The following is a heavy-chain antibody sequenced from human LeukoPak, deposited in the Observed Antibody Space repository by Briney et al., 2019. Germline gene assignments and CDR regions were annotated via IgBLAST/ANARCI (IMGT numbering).Heavy chain of an antibody. CDR1: GLTFNNYA. D-gene: IGHD3-16*01. V-gene: IGHV3-23*01. J-gene: IGHJ6*02. Sequence: GGSLRLSCAVSGLTFNNYAMSWVRQAPGKGLEWVSAISKSGDHTYYAASAKGRFTIYRDNSKNTQYLQMSSLRAEDTAVYYCATSWGPDTSAFRWGRDGMDVWGQGTTVIVS. CDR3: ATSWGPDTSAFRWGRDGMDV. CDR2: ISKSGDHT.